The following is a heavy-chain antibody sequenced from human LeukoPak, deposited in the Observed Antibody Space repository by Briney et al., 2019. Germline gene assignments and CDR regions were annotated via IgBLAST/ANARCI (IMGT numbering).Heavy chain of an antibody. J-gene: IGHJ4*02. CDR3: TRDPRRLDY. CDR1: GFTVSSNY. Sequence: GGSLRLSCAASGFTVSSNYMSWVRQAPGKGLEWLSYISGNSGDINYLDSVRGRFTISRDNAKNSLYLQMNSLRVEDTAVYYCTRDPRRLDYLGQGTLVTVSS. V-gene: IGHV3-11*05. CDR2: ISGNSGDI.